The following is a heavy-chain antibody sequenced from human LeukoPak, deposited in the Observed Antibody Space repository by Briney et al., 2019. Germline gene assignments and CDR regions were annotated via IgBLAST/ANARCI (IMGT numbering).Heavy chain of an antibody. V-gene: IGHV1-69*04. D-gene: IGHD2-15*01. J-gene: IGHJ4*02. Sequence: SVKVSCKASGGTFSSYAISWVRQAPGQGLEWMGRIIPILGIANYAQKFQGRVTITADKSTSTAYMELSSLRSEDTAVYYCARCHWGSGGSCYRGYFDYWGQGTLVTVSS. CDR1: GGTFSSYA. CDR2: IIPILGIA. CDR3: ARCHWGSGGSCYRGYFDY.